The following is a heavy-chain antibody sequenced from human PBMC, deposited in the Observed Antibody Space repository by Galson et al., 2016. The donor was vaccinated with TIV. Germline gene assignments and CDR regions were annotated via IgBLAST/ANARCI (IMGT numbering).Heavy chain of an antibody. Sequence: SLRLSCAASGFTFSSSEMIWVRQAPGKGLEWVSYMSGSGSVRYYADSVRGRFTISRDNAQNSLYLQMTSLRVDDTALYYCARLGMVDSTLVIDCLGQGTRVTVSS. CDR3: ARLGMVDSTLVIDC. D-gene: IGHD2-15*01. CDR2: MSGSGSVR. J-gene: IGHJ4*02. CDR1: GFTFSSSE. V-gene: IGHV3-48*03.